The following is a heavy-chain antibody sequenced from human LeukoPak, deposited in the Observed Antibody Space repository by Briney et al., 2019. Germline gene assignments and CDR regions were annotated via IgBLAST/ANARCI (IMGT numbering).Heavy chain of an antibody. CDR2: VYTDGGTI. D-gene: IGHD5-18*01. Sequence: ASVKVSCKASGNIFTNYHIHWVRLAPGRGLEWMGAVYTDGGTITNTRTFQYRVTMTRDVSTRTVYMELSSLRSEDTAVYYGATEAPGGYRFDFWGQEILVTVSS. V-gene: IGHV1-46*01. CDR3: ATEAPGGYRFDF. CDR1: GNIFTNYH. J-gene: IGHJ4*02.